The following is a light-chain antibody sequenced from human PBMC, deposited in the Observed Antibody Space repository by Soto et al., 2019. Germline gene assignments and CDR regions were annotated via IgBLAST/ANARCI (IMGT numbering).Light chain of an antibody. Sequence: SYELTQTPSVSVAPGQTAXITCAGNNIGSKSVHWYQQKPGQAPVLVVHDDDDRPSGIPERFSGSKSGDMATLTINRVEAGDEADYYCQVWDGSSEHVVFGGGTKLTVL. V-gene: IGLV3-21*02. CDR2: DDD. CDR1: NIGSKS. CDR3: QVWDGSSEHVV. J-gene: IGLJ2*01.